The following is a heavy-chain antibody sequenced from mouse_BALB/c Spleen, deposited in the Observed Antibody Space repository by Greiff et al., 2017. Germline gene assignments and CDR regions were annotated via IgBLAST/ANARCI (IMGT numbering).Heavy chain of an antibody. CDR2: ISSGGSYT. D-gene: IGHD1-1*01. CDR1: GFTFSSYN. J-gene: IGHJ3*01. V-gene: IGHV5-6-4*01. Sequence: EVLLVESGGGLVKPGGSLKLSCAASGFTFSSYNMSWVRQTPEKRLEWVATISSGGSYTYYPDSVKGRFTISRDNDKNTLYLQMSSLKSEDTAMCYCARGGVLQRWFAYWGQGTLVTVSS. CDR3: ARGGVLQRWFAY.